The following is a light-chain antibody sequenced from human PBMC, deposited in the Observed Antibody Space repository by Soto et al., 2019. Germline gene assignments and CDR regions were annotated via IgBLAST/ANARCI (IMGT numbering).Light chain of an antibody. J-gene: IGKJ3*01. CDR3: QKYSSAPPFT. CDR1: QDISNY. CDR2: AAS. Sequence: DIQMTQSPSSLSASVGDRVTITCRASQDISNYLAWYQQKPGKVPKLLIYAASTLQSGVPSRFSGSGSGTDFTLTISILQPEDVAAYYCQKYSSAPPFTFGPGTKVDLK. V-gene: IGKV1-27*01.